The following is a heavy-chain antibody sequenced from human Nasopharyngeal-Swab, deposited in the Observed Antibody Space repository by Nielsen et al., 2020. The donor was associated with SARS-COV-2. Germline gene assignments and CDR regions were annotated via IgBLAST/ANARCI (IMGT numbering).Heavy chain of an antibody. CDR1: GFTFSKFY. CDR2: IKQDGSGS. D-gene: IGHD6-13*01. V-gene: IGHV3-7*01. Sequence: GGSLRLSCAASGFTFSKFYMSWVRQAAGKGLEWVANIKQDGSGSYYVDSVKGRFTTSRDDANNSLYLQMNSLRAGDTGVYYCARGGSSFPFDYWGPGTLVTVSS. J-gene: IGHJ4*02. CDR3: ARGGSSFPFDY.